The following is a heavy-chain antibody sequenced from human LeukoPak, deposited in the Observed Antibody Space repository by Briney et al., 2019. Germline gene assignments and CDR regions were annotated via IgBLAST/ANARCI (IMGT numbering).Heavy chain of an antibody. CDR1: GYTFTSYG. Sequence: GASVKVSCKASGYTFTSYGISWVRQAPGQGLEWMGWISGYNGNTNYAQNLQGRVTMTTDTSTSTAYMELRSLRSDDTAVYYCARETCSDTVKYCSSTSCRGGCWFDPWGQGTLVTVSS. D-gene: IGHD2-2*01. V-gene: IGHV1-18*01. J-gene: IGHJ5*02. CDR2: ISGYNGNT. CDR3: ARETCSDTVKYCSSTSCRGGCWFDP.